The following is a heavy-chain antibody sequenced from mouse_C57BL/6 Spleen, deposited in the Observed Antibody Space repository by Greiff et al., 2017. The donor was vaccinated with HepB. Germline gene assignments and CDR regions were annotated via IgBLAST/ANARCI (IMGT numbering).Heavy chain of an antibody. V-gene: IGHV1-82*01. CDR2: IYPGDGDT. CDR1: GYAFSSSW. CDR3: ARDYGSSYLYWYFDV. D-gene: IGHD1-1*01. Sequence: QVQLQQSGPELVKPGASVKISCKASGYAFSSSWKNWVKQRPGKGLEWIGRIYPGDGDTNYNGKFKGKATLTADKSSSTAYMQLSSLTSEDSAVYFCARDYGSSYLYWYFDVWGTGTTVTVSS. J-gene: IGHJ1*03.